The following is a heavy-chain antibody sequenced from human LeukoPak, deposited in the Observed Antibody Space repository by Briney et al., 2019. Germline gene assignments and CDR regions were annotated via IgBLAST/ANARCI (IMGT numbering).Heavy chain of an antibody. CDR2: IKGKTDGGTT. CDR1: GLTFSNAW. CDR3: TTDWQWLASTGFNY. V-gene: IGHV3-15*01. D-gene: IGHD6-19*01. Sequence: GGSLRLSCAASGLTFSNAWMSWVRQAPGKGLEWVGRIKGKTDGGTTDYAAPVKGRFTISRDDSRDTLYLQMNSLKTEDTAVYYCTTDWQWLASTGFNYWGQGTLVTVSS. J-gene: IGHJ4*02.